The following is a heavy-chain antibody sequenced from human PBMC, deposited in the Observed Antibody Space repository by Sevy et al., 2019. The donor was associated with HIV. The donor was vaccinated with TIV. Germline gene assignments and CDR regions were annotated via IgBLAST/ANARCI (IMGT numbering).Heavy chain of an antibody. CDR1: GFTFSSYG. CDR2: IWYDGSNK. J-gene: IGHJ6*03. D-gene: IGHD2-8*01. V-gene: IGHV3-33*01. CDR3: ASSNCTNGVCYIYYMDV. Sequence: GGSLRLSCAASGFTFSSYGMHWVRQAPGKGLEWVAVIWYDGSNKYYADSVKGRFTISRDNSKNTLYLQMNSLRDEDTAGYYCASSNCTNGVCYIYYMDVWGKGTTVTVSS.